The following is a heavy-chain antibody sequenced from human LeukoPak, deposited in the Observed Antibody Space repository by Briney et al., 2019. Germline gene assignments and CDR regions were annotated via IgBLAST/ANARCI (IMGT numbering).Heavy chain of an antibody. CDR3: ARELRGSGWSTLYYYYYGMDV. J-gene: IGHJ6*02. D-gene: IGHD6-19*01. CDR1: GYTFTSYG. V-gene: IGHV1-18*01. Sequence: ASVKVSCKASGYTFTSYGISWVRQAPGQGLEWMGWISAYNGNTNYAQKLQGRVTMTRNTSISTAYMELSSLRSEDTAVYYCARELRGSGWSTLYYYYYGMDVWGQGTTVTVSS. CDR2: ISAYNGNT.